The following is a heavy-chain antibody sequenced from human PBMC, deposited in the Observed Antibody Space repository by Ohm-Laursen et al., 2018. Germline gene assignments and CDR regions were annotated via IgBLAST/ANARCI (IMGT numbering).Heavy chain of an antibody. CDR2: ISAYNANT. Sequence: ASVKVSCKASGGTFSSYAISWVRQAPGQGLEWMGWISAYNANTNYAQKLQGRVTMTRDTSISTAYMELSSLTSDDTAVYYCTREDYWGQGTLVTVSS. CDR3: TREDY. J-gene: IGHJ4*02. CDR1: GGTFSSYA. V-gene: IGHV1-18*01.